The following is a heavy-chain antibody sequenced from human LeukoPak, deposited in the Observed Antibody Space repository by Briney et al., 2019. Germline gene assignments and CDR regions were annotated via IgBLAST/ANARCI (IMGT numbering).Heavy chain of an antibody. J-gene: IGHJ3*02. V-gene: IGHV4-61*08. Sequence: PSQTLSLTCTVSGGSISSGGYYWSWIRQPPGKGLEWIGYIYYSGSTNYNPSLKSRVTISVDTSKNQFSLKLSSVTAADTAVYYCARGYYYDAFDIWGQGTMVTVSS. CDR2: IYYSGST. D-gene: IGHD3-10*01. CDR3: ARGYYYDAFDI. CDR1: GGSISSGGYY.